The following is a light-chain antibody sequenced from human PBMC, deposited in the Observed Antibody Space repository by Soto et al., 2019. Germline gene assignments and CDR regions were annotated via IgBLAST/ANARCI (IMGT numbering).Light chain of an antibody. V-gene: IGKV1-6*01. Sequence: AIQVTQSQSSLSASAGYRVTITFRASQVIRDDLGWYQQKPGKAPKLLIFAASSLQSGVPSRFSGSGSGSDFALTMSSLQPEDFATYYCLQDYSYPRTFGQGTKVDI. CDR3: LQDYSYPRT. CDR2: AAS. CDR1: QVIRDD. J-gene: IGKJ1*01.